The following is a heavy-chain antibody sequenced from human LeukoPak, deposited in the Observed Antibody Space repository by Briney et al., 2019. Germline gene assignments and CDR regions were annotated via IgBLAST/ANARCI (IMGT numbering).Heavy chain of an antibody. Sequence: GGSLRLSCVASGFTFGSYAMTWVRQAPGKGLEWVSTFGESGSSTYYADFVKGRFTIYRDNSKNSVYLQMNSLRVEDTAIYYCAKGRWGDVWGKGTTVTVSS. J-gene: IGHJ6*04. D-gene: IGHD7-27*01. CDR1: GFTFGSYA. CDR3: AKGRWGDV. CDR2: FGESGSST. V-gene: IGHV3-23*01.